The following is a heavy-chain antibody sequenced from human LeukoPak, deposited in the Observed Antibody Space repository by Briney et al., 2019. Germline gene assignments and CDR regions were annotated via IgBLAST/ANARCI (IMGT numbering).Heavy chain of an antibody. CDR3: TRDHCSGDNCPSFDY. D-gene: IGHD2-15*01. CDR2: IGAYNGDT. CDR1: GYTFTSFG. J-gene: IGHJ4*02. Sequence: ASVKVSCKPSGYTFTSFGISWVRQAHRQGLEWMGWIGAYNGDTNYAQKFQGRVTMTTDTSTSTAYMDLRSLRSDDTAVYYCTRDHCSGDNCPSFDYWGQGTLVTVSS. V-gene: IGHV1-18*04.